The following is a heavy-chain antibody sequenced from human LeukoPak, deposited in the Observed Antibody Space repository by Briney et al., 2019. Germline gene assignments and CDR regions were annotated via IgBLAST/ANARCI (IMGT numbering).Heavy chain of an antibody. J-gene: IGHJ4*02. CDR2: ISAYNGNT. CDR3: ARDRSGVVTAILSY. Sequence: ASVKVSCKASGYTFTSYGISWVRQAPGQGLEWMGWISAYNGNTNYAQKLQGRVTMTTDTSTSTAYMELRSLRSDDTAVYYCARDRSGVVTAILSYWGQGTLVTVSS. CDR1: GYTFTSYG. V-gene: IGHV1-18*01. D-gene: IGHD2-21*02.